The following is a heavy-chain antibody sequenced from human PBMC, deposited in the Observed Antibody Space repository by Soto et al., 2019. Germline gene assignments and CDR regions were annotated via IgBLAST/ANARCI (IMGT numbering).Heavy chain of an antibody. CDR3: ARPLPMELEHDEGDWFDP. V-gene: IGHV4-39*01. J-gene: IGHJ5*02. CDR2: IYYSGST. CDR1: GGSISSSSYY. D-gene: IGHD1-1*01. Sequence: QLQLQESGPGLVKPSETLSLTCTVSGGSISSSSYYWGWIRQPPGKGLEWIGSIYYSGSTYYNPSLKSRVTISVDTSKNQFSLKLSSVTAADTAVYYCARPLPMELEHDEGDWFDPLGQGTLVTVSS.